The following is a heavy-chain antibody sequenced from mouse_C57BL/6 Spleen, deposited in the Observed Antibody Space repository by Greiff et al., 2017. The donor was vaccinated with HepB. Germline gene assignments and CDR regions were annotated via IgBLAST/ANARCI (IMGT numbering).Heavy chain of an antibody. CDR2: ISSGSSTI. Sequence: DVMLVESGGGLVKPGGSLKLSCAASGFTFSDYGMHWVRQAPEKGLEWVAYISSGSSTIYYADTVKGRFTISRDNAKNTLFLQMTSLRSEDTAMYYCARIYYGSSSFAYWGQGTLVTVSA. J-gene: IGHJ3*01. CDR3: ARIYYGSSSFAY. V-gene: IGHV5-17*01. D-gene: IGHD1-1*01. CDR1: GFTFSDYG.